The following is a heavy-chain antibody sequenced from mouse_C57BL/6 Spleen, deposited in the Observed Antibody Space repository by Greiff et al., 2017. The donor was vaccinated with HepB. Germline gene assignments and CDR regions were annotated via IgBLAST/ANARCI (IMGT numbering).Heavy chain of an antibody. Sequence: VQLQQPGAELVRPGSSVKLSCKASGYTFTSYWMDWVKQRPGQGLEWIGNIYPSDSETHYNQKFKDKATLTVDKSSSTAYMQLSSLTSEDSAVYYCARSLIYDGYYWYFDVWGTGTTVTVSS. CDR2: IYPSDSET. V-gene: IGHV1-61*01. D-gene: IGHD2-3*01. CDR3: ARSLIYDGYYWYFDV. CDR1: GYTFTSYW. J-gene: IGHJ1*03.